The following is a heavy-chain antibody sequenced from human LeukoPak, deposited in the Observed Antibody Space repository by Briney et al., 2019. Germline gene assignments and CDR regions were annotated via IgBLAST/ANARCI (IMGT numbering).Heavy chain of an antibody. CDR3: ASLSSGWYYFDY. V-gene: IGHV4-59*08. D-gene: IGHD6-19*01. J-gene: IGHJ4*02. CDR1: GGSISSYY. Sequence: SETLSLTCTVSGGSISSYYWSWIRQPPGKGLEWIGYIYYSGSTNYNPSLKSRVTISVDTSKNQFSLKLSSVTAADTAVYYCASLSSGWYYFDYWGQGTLVTVSS. CDR2: IYYSGST.